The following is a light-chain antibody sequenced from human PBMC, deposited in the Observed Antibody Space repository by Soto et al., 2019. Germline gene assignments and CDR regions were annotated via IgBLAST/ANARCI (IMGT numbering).Light chain of an antibody. CDR1: QSVSSN. CDR3: QQYNNGPLWP. Sequence: EIEMTQSPATLSVPQGERATLSCRASQSVSSNLAWYQQKPGQAPRLLIYGASTRATGIPARFSGSGSGTEFTLTISSRQSEDFAIYYCQQYNNGPLWPFGQGTKVDIK. J-gene: IGKJ1*01. CDR2: GAS. V-gene: IGKV3-15*01.